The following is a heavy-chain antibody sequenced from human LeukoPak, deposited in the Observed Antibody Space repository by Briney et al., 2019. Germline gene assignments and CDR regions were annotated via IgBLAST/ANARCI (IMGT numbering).Heavy chain of an antibody. CDR2: INQHGSES. V-gene: IGHV3-7*03. CDR1: GFTFSTYW. J-gene: IGHJ4*02. D-gene: IGHD3-16*02. Sequence: GGSLSLSCEGSGFTFSTYWMTWVRQAPGKGLEWVANINQHGSESYYVDSVEGRFLISRDNSKNTLYLQMNSLRAEDTAVYYCARADYVWGSYRTYYFDYWGQGTLVTVSS. CDR3: ARADYVWGSYRTYYFDY.